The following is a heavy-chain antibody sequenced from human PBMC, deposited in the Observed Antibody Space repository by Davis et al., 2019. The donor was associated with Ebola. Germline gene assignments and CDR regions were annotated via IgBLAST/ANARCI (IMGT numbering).Heavy chain of an antibody. CDR1: GDSVSTNSAA. Sequence: PSQTLSPTCAISGDSVSTNSAAWNWLRQPPSRGLEWLGGTYYSSTWYNDYAVSVKSRITNNPDTSKYQFSLQLNSVTPEDTALYHRARGWLRASIDVWGEGTTVTVSS. CDR3: ARGWLRASIDV. D-gene: IGHD5-18*01. CDR2: TYYSSTWYN. J-gene: IGHJ6*04. V-gene: IGHV6-1*01.